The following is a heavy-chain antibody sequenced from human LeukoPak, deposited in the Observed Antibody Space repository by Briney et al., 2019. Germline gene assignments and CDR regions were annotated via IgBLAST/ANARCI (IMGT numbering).Heavy chain of an antibody. Sequence: QAGGSLRLSCAASGFTFSSYWMSWVRQAPGKGLEWVANIKQGGSEKYYVDSVKGRFTISRDNAKNSLYLQINSLRAEDTAVYYCARDKSYGDSSDYWGQGTLVTVSS. CDR3: ARDKSYGDSSDY. D-gene: IGHD4-17*01. CDR2: IKQGGSEK. J-gene: IGHJ4*02. CDR1: GFTFSSYW. V-gene: IGHV3-7*01.